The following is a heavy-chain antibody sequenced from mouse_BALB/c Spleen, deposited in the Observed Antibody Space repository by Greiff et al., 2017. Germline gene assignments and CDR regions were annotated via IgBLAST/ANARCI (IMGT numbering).Heavy chain of an antibody. Sequence: EVKLQESGGGLVQPGGSLKLSCAASGFTFSSYTMSWVRQTPEKRLEWVAYISNGGGSTYYPDTVKGRFTISRDNAKNTLYLQMSSLKSEDTAMYYCARHERRIIRYFDVWGAGTTVTVSS. CDR3: ARHERRIIRYFDV. CDR2: ISNGGGST. J-gene: IGHJ1*01. CDR1: GFTFSSYT. D-gene: IGHD2-4*01. V-gene: IGHV5-12-2*01.